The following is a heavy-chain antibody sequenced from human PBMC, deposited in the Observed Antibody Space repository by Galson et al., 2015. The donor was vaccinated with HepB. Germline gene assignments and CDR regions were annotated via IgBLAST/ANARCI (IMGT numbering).Heavy chain of an antibody. V-gene: IGHV3-30-3*01. CDR2: ISYDGSNR. D-gene: IGHD1-26*01. CDR1: GFTFSSYP. Sequence: LRLSCAASGFTFSSYPMHWVRQAPGKGLEWVAAISYDGSNRYYADSVKGRFTISRDSSKNTLYLHTNNLRAEDTAVYYCARESWELRGPFDYWGQGTLVTVSS. J-gene: IGHJ4*02. CDR3: ARESWELRGPFDY.